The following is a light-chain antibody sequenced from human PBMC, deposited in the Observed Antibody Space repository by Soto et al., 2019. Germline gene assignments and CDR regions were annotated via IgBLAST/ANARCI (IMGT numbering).Light chain of an antibody. Sequence: DIQLTQSPPTLSASVGDRVTITCRASQSIRYYLAWYQQMPGKAPKLLIYGASSLQSGVPSRFSGSGSGTELTLTISSLQPDDFATYFCQHHNSYSQTFGQGTKVEIK. J-gene: IGKJ1*01. CDR1: QSIRYY. V-gene: IGKV1-5*01. CDR2: GAS. CDR3: QHHNSYSQT.